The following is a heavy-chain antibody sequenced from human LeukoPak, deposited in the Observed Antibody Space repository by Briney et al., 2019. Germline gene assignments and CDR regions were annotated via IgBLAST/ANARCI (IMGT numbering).Heavy chain of an antibody. J-gene: IGHJ5*01. CDR3: ARGGNRFDS. D-gene: IGHD1-14*01. CDR1: GFTFSSYA. CDR2: ISYDGTIK. V-gene: IGHV3-30-3*01. Sequence: HPGGSLRLSCAASGFTFSSYAIHWVRQAPGKGLEWVTVISYDGTIKYYADSVKGRFTISRDNAKNSLYLQMNSLRAEDTAVYYCARGGNRFDSWGQGTLVTVSS.